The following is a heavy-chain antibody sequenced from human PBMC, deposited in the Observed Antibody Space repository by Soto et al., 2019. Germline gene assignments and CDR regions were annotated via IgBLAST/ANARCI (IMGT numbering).Heavy chain of an antibody. CDR1: GFTVGNNY. Sequence: EVHLVESGGGLIQPGGSLRLSCAASGFTVGNNYMNWVRQAPGKGLEWVSLMYSGGGTYYADSVKGRFTMSRDSSKNTLYLQLNSLSGEDTAMYYCTTSPSVGVWGQGTTVTVSS. J-gene: IGHJ6*02. V-gene: IGHV3-53*01. CDR2: MYSGGGT. CDR3: TTSPSVGV. D-gene: IGHD6-19*01.